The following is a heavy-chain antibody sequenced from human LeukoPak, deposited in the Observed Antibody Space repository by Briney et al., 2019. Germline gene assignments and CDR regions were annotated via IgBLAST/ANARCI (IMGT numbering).Heavy chain of an antibody. V-gene: IGHV3-74*01. CDR1: GFTFSSYW. CDR3: VGWSYYYFDY. D-gene: IGHD1-26*01. J-gene: IGHJ4*02. Sequence: GGSLRLSCAASGFTFSSYWMHWVRQAPGKGLVWVSRINSDGSSTSYADSVKGRFTISRDNAKNTLYLQMNSLRAGDTAVYYCVGWSYYYFDYWGQGTLVTVSS. CDR2: INSDGSST.